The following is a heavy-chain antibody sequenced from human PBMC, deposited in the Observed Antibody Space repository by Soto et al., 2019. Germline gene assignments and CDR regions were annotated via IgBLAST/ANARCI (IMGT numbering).Heavy chain of an antibody. CDR2: INPSGGST. Sequence: QVQLVQSGAEVKKPGASVKVSCKASGYTFTSYYMHWVRQAPGQGLEWMGIINPSGGSTSYAQKFQGRVTTTRDTSTSTVYMELSSLSSEDTAVYYCARRGYNDWFDPWGQGTLVTVSS. CDR3: ARRGYNDWFDP. D-gene: IGHD3-3*01. V-gene: IGHV1-46*01. CDR1: GYTFTSYY. J-gene: IGHJ5*02.